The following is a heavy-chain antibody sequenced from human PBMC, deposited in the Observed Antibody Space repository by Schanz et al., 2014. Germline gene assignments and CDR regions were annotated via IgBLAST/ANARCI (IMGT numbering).Heavy chain of an antibody. D-gene: IGHD3-22*01. CDR2: INGDGSST. J-gene: IGHJ4*02. CDR1: GFTFSSYW. V-gene: IGHV3-74*01. CDR3: AKVWGSDYFYPFDY. Sequence: EVQLVESGGELVQPGGSLRLSCAASGFTFSSYWMHWVRQVPGKGPVWVSRINGDGSSTLYADSVKGRFTISRDNAKNPLYLQMNSLRAEDTAVYYCAKVWGSDYFYPFDYWGQGTLVTVSS.